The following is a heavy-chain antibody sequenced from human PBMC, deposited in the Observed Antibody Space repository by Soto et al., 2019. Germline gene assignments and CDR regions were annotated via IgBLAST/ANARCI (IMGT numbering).Heavy chain of an antibody. V-gene: IGHV4-59*01. CDR2: IYYSGST. J-gene: IGHJ6*03. CDR1: GCSISSYY. D-gene: IGHD5-12*01. CDR3: GREGEYSGYNYNYYSSLDV. Sequence: SETLSLTCTVSGCSISSYYWNWIRQPPGKGLEWIGNIYYSGSTNYNPSLKSRVTISLDTSKNLFSLKVTSVTAADTAVYYCGREGEYSGYNYNYYSSLDVRGKGPPVTVSS.